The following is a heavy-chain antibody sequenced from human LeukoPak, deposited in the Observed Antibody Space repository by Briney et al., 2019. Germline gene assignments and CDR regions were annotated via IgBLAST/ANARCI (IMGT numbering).Heavy chain of an antibody. CDR3: ARHQLKSGSYYPYYFDY. D-gene: IGHD3-10*01. CDR2: IYTSGST. J-gene: IGHJ4*02. Sequence: SETLSLTCTVSGGSISSYYWSWIRQPAGKGLEWIGRIYTSGSTNYNPSLKSRVTMSVDTSKNQFSLKLSSVTAADTAVYYCARHQLKSGSYYPYYFDYWGQGTLVTVSS. V-gene: IGHV4-4*07. CDR1: GGSISSYY.